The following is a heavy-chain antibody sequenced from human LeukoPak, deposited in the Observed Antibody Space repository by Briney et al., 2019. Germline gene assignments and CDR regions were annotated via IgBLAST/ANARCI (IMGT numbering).Heavy chain of an antibody. J-gene: IGHJ3*02. CDR1: GFTFSSYA. V-gene: IGHV3-23*01. D-gene: IGHD5-18*01. CDR3: ARARSSYGYGDAFDI. Sequence: GGSLRLSCAASGFTFSSYAITWVRQAPGKGLEWVSAISARGDSTYYADSVKGRFTISRDNSKNTLYLQMNSLRAEDTAVYYCARARSSYGYGDAFDIWGQGTMVTVSS. CDR2: ISARGDST.